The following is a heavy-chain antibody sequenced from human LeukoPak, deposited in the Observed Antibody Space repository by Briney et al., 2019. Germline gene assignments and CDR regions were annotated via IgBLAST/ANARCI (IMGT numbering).Heavy chain of an antibody. CDR1: GYTFTSSY. J-gene: IGHJ4*02. V-gene: IGHV1-46*01. Sequence: ASVKVSCKASGYTFTSSYMYWVRQAPGQGLEWTGIINPSGGSTRYAQKFQGRVTMTKDTSTSTVYMELSSLKSEDTAVYYCARDRGGIAAAGPDYWGQGTLVTVSS. CDR3: ARDRGGIAAAGPDY. D-gene: IGHD6-13*01. CDR2: INPSGGST.